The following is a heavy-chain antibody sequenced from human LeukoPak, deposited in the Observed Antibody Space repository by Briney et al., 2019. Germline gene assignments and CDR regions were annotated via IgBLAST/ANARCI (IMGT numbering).Heavy chain of an antibody. CDR2: ISYDGSNK. D-gene: IGHD2-8*01. J-gene: IGHJ4*02. CDR3: ARDQLCTNGVCGYFDY. Sequence: GGSLRLSCAASGFTFSSYAKHWVRQAPGKGLEWVAVISYDGSNKYYADSVKGRFTISRDNSKNTLYLQMNSLRAEDTAVYYCARDQLCTNGVCGYFDYWGQGTLVTVSS. V-gene: IGHV3-30-3*01. CDR1: GFTFSSYA.